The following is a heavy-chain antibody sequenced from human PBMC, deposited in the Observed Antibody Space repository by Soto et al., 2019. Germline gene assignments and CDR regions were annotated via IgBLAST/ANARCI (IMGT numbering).Heavy chain of an antibody. D-gene: IGHD2-15*01. CDR2: INPNSGGT. V-gene: IGHV1-2*02. J-gene: IGHJ6*02. CDR1: GYTFTGYY. Sequence: GASGKVSCKASGYTFTGYYMHWVRQAPGQGLEWMGWINPNSGGTNYAQKFQGRVTMTRDTSISTAYMELSRLRSDDTAVYYCARYVVVAATRFFGYWGQGTTVTVSS. CDR3: ARYVVVAATRFFGY.